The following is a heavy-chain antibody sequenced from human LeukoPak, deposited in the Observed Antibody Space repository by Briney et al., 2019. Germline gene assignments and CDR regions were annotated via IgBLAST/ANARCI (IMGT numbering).Heavy chain of an antibody. J-gene: IGHJ4*02. D-gene: IGHD5-12*01. CDR1: GFTVSSNY. CDR3: ARGRGYRDYDRPLDY. V-gene: IGHV3-53*01. Sequence: LPGGSLRLSCAASGFTVSSNYMNWVRQAPGKGLEWVSVITSGGNTYYADSVKGRFTTSRDNSKNTLYVQMNSLRAEDTAIYYCARGRGYRDYDRPLDYWGQGTLVTVSS. CDR2: ITSGGNT.